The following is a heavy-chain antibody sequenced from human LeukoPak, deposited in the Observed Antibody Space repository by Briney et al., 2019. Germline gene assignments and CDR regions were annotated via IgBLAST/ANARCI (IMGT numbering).Heavy chain of an antibody. CDR1: GFTFSSYG. D-gene: IGHD3-10*01. CDR2: ISYDGSNK. V-gene: IGHV3-30*18. CDR3: AKDRGSGSYPSPLFDY. Sequence: PGGSLRLSCAASGFTFSSYGMHWVRQAPGKGLEWVAVISYDGSNKYYAESVKGRFTVSRDNYKNTLYLQMNSLRAEDTAVYYCAKDRGSGSYPSPLFDYWGRGILVTASS. J-gene: IGHJ4*02.